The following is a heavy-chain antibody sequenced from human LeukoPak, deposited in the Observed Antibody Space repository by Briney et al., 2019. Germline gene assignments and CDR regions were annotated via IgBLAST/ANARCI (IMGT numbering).Heavy chain of an antibody. CDR1: GFTFGDYA. CDR2: IRSKAYGGTT. CDR3: TRGGGDYGDRGYYYYYGMDV. Sequence: GGSLRLSCTASGFTFGDYAMSWVRQAPGKGLEWVGFIRSKAYGGTTEYAASVKGRFTISRDDSKSIAYLQMNSLKTEDTAVYYCTRGGGDYGDRGYYYYYGMDVWGQGTTVTVSS. J-gene: IGHJ6*02. D-gene: IGHD4-17*01. V-gene: IGHV3-49*04.